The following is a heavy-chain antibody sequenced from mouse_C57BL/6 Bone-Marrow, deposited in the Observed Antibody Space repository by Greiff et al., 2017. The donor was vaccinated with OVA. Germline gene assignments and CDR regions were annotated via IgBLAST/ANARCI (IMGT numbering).Heavy chain of an antibody. J-gene: IGHJ3*01. CDR3: ARARLLLFAY. CDR1: GFTFSSYG. CDR2: ISSGGSYT. V-gene: IGHV5-6*01. Sequence: VESGGDLVKPGGSLQLSCAASGFTFSSYGMSWVRQTPDKRLEWVATISSGGSYTYYPDSVKGRFTISRDNAKNTLYLQMSSLKSEDTAMYYCARARLLLFAYWGQGTLVTVSA. D-gene: IGHD2-10*01.